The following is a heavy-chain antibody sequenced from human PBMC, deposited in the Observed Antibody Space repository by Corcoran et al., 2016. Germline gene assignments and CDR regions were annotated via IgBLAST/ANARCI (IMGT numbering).Heavy chain of an antibody. D-gene: IGHD3-22*01. Sequence: EVQLVESGGDLVQPGGSLRLSCAASGFTFSTYWMHWVRQAPGKGLVWVSRMNSDGSSISYADSVKGRFTISRDNAKNTLYLQMNSLRVEDTAVYYCARVEGNYDTSGYSIWGQGTLVTVSS. V-gene: IGHV3-74*01. CDR1: GFTFSTYW. CDR2: MNSDGSSI. CDR3: ARVEGNYDTSGYSI. J-gene: IGHJ4*02.